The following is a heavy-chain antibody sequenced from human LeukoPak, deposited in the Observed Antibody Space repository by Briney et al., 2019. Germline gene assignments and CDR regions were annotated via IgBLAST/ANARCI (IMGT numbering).Heavy chain of an antibody. D-gene: IGHD1-7*01. J-gene: IGHJ4*02. CDR2: IYSGGST. CDR3: AKDQLELRILPYFFDY. V-gene: IGHV3-23*03. CDR1: GFTFDDYV. Sequence: GGSLRLSCAASGFTFDDYVMSWVRQVPGKGLEWVSIIYSGGSTYYADSVKGRFTISRDNSKNTLYLQMNSLRAEDSAIYYCAKDQLELRILPYFFDYWGQGTLVTASS.